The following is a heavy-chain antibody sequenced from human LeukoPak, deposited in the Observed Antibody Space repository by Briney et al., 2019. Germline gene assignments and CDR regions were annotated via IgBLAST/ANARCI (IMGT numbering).Heavy chain of an antibody. CDR2: ISSSGSTI. CDR1: GFTFSDYY. Sequence: GGSLRLSCAASGFTFSDYYMSWIRQAPGKGLEGVSYISSSGSTIYYADSVKGRFTISRDNAKNSLYLQMNSLRAEDTAVYYCARDHRDYVWGSYREDDYWGQGTLVTVSS. D-gene: IGHD3-16*02. J-gene: IGHJ4*02. CDR3: ARDHRDYVWGSYREDDY. V-gene: IGHV3-11*01.